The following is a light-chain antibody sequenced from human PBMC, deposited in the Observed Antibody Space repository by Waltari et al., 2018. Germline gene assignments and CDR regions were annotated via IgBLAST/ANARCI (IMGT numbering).Light chain of an antibody. Sequence: SSELTQDPAVSVALGQTVRITCQGDSLSSYYASWYQQTPGQAPVLVIYGKTNLPSASPDRFAGSSSGNTASLTITGAQAEYEADYYCNSRDSSGNHLVVFGGGTKLTVL. CDR3: NSRDSSGNHLVV. CDR1: SLSSYY. J-gene: IGLJ2*01. V-gene: IGLV3-19*01. CDR2: GKT.